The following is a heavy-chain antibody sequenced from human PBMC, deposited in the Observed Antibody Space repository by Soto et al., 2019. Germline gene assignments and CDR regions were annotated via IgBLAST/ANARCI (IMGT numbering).Heavy chain of an antibody. CDR1: GYTFTSYG. CDR3: ATYYDILTGNSDYGMDV. J-gene: IGHJ6*02. CDR2: ISAYNGNT. D-gene: IGHD3-9*01. V-gene: IGHV1-18*01. Sequence: EASVKVSCKASGYTFTSYGISWVRQAPGQGLEWMGWISAYNGNTNYAQKLQGRVTMTTDTSTSTAYMELRSLRSDDTAVYYCATYYDILTGNSDYGMDVWGQGTTVTVSS.